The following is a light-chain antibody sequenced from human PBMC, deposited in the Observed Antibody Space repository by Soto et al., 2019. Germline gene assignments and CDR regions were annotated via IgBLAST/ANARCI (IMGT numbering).Light chain of an antibody. CDR3: QQYNSYPLT. CDR1: QSISSY. J-gene: IGKJ4*01. Sequence: DIPMTQSPSSLSASVGDRVTITCRASQSISSYLNWYQQKPGKAPKLLIYAASSLQSGVPSRFSGSGSGTDFTLTISSLQPDDFATYYCQQYNSYPLTFGGGTKVEIK. CDR2: AAS. V-gene: IGKV1-39*01.